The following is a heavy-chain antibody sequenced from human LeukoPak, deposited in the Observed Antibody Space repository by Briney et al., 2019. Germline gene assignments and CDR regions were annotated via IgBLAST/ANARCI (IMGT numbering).Heavy chain of an antibody. V-gene: IGHV3-11*01. CDR2: ISSSGSTI. D-gene: IGHD5-24*01. Sequence: GGSLRLSCAASGFTFSDYYMSWIRQAPGKGLEWVSYISSSGSTIYYADSVKGRFTISRDNAKNSRYLQMNSLRAEDTAVYYCARDQLPITYYYYGMDVWGQGTTVTVSS. CDR3: ARDQLPITYYYYGMDV. CDR1: GFTFSDYY. J-gene: IGHJ6*02.